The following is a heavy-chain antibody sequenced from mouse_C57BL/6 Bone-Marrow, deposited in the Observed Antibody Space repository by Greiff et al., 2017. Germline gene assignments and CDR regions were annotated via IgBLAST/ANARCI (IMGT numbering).Heavy chain of an antibody. V-gene: IGHV14-4*01. Sequence: EVQLQQPGAELVRPGASVKLSCTASGFNIKDDYMPWVKQRPEQGLEWIGWIDPENGDTEYASKFQGKATITADTSSNTAYLQLSSLTSADTAVYDWTATYDFDDGMAYWGQGTLVTVSA. CDR3: TATYDFDDGMAY. CDR2: IDPENGDT. J-gene: IGHJ3*01. CDR1: GFNIKDDY. D-gene: IGHD2-4*01.